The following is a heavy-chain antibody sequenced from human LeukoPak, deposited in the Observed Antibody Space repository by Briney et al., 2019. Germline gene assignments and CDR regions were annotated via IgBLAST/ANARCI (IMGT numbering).Heavy chain of an antibody. D-gene: IGHD5-24*01. V-gene: IGHV4-31*03. CDR3: ARNRDGYNSFDY. J-gene: IGHJ4*02. Sequence: PSETLSLTCTVSGGSINNGGYYWSWIRQHPGKGLEWIGYIYYSGSSYYNPSLRSRVTVSVDTSKNHFSLKLSSVTAADTAVYYCARNRDGYNSFDYWGQGTLVTVSS. CDR1: GGSINNGGYY. CDR2: IYYSGSS.